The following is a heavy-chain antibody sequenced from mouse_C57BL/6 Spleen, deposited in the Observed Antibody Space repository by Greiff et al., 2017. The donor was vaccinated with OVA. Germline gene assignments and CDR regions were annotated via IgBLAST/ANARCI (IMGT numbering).Heavy chain of an antibody. J-gene: IGHJ4*01. CDR1: GFTFSDYG. D-gene: IGHD4-1*01. CDR3: ARGLTGSSYAMDY. Sequence: EVHLVESGGGLVKPGGSLKLSCAASGFTFSDYGMHWVRQAPEKGLEWVAYISSGSSTIYYADTVKGRFTISRDNAKNTLFLQMTSLRSEDTAMYYCARGLTGSSYAMDYWGQGTSVTVSS. V-gene: IGHV5-17*01. CDR2: ISSGSSTI.